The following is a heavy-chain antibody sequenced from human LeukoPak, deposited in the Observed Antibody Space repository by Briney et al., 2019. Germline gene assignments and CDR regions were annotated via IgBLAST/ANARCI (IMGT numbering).Heavy chain of an antibody. D-gene: IGHD3-10*01. CDR2: INHSGST. CDR1: GGSFSGYY. Sequence: SETLSLTCAVYGGSFSGYYWSWIRQPPGKGLEWIGEINHSGSTNYNPSLKSRVTISVDTSKNQFSLKLSSVTAADTAVYYCARHGRLKRIAMVRGAARGYYMDVWGKGTTVTISS. V-gene: IGHV4-34*01. J-gene: IGHJ6*03. CDR3: ARHGRLKRIAMVRGAARGYYMDV.